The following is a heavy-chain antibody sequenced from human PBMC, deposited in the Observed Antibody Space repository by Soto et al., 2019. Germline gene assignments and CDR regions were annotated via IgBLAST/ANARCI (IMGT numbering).Heavy chain of an antibody. J-gene: IGHJ3*02. CDR1: GGTFSGFA. V-gene: IGHV1-69*13. D-gene: IGHD1-1*01. Sequence: WASVKVSCKTSGGTFSGFALSWVRQAPGQGLEWMGGIIPISGTANYAQKFQGRVTISADESTSTAYMELSSLRYEDTAVYFCARGTNWNDPTAFDIWGQGTMVTVSS. CDR2: IIPISGTA. CDR3: ARGTNWNDPTAFDI.